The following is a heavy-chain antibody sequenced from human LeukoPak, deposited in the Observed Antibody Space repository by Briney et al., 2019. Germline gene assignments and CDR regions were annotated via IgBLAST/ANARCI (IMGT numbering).Heavy chain of an antibody. CDR1: GFTFSSYA. J-gene: IGHJ4*02. V-gene: IGHV3-23*01. Sequence: GGSLRLSCAASGFTFSSYAMSWVRQAPGKGLEWVSTFSDGDFSTYYSDSVKGRFTISRDNSKNTLYLQMNSLRAEDSAVYYCAKEETTHSLYCVGTCYIFDYWGQGTLVTVSS. CDR3: AKEETTHSLYCVGTCYIFDY. D-gene: IGHD2-21*01. CDR2: FSDGDFST.